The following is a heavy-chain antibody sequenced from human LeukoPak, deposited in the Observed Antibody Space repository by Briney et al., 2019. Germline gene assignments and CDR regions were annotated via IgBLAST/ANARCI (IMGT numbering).Heavy chain of an antibody. CDR1: GGSISSGSYC. V-gene: IGHV4-61*02. CDR3: AGELAYSNYVEY. Sequence: SQTLSLTCTVSGGSISSGSYCWSWIRKPAGKGLEWIGRICTSGSTNYNPSLKSRVTISVDTSKNQFSLKLSSVTAADTAVYYCAGELAYSNYVEYWGQGTLVTVSS. J-gene: IGHJ4*02. D-gene: IGHD4-11*01. CDR2: ICTSGST.